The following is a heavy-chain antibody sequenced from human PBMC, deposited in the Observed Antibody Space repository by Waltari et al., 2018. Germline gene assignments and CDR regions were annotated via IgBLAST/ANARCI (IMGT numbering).Heavy chain of an antibody. J-gene: IGHJ3*02. CDR2: LSGSSSYI. CDR3: ARVYRRFSHAFDI. CDR1: GFPCSSYS. V-gene: IGHV3-21*01. D-gene: IGHD3-16*02. Sequence: EVQLVESGGGLVKPGGSLRLSCAASGFPCSSYSMNWVRRAPGKGLEWVSFLSGSSSYIYYAESVKGRFTISRDNAKNSLYLQMNSLRAEDTAVYYWARVYRRFSHAFDIWGQGTMVTVSS.